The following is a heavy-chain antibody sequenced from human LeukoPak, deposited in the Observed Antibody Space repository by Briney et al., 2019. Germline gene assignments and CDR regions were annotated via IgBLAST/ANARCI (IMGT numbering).Heavy chain of an antibody. CDR1: GFTVSSNY. V-gene: IGHV3-53*01. Sequence: GGSLRLSCAASGFTVSSNYMSWVRQAPGKGLEWVSVIYSGGSTYYADSVKGRFTISRDNSKNTLYLQMNSLRAEDTAVYYCAKFNLRLWSHFDYWGQGTLVTVSS. CDR2: IYSGGST. J-gene: IGHJ4*02. D-gene: IGHD2-21*01. CDR3: AKFNLRLWSHFDY.